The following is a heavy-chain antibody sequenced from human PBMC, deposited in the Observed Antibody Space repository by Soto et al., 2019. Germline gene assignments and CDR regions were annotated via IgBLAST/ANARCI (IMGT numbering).Heavy chain of an antibody. Sequence: QVQLQESGPGLVKPSQTLSLTCTVSGGSISSGGYYWSWIRQHPGKGLEWIGYIYYSGSTYYNPSLKSRVTISVDTSKNQFSLKLSSVTAADTAVYYCARMVEPAPGYYYFMDVWGKGTTVTVSS. CDR1: GGSISSGGYY. D-gene: IGHD1-1*01. CDR2: IYYSGST. V-gene: IGHV4-31*03. CDR3: ARMVEPAPGYYYFMDV. J-gene: IGHJ6*03.